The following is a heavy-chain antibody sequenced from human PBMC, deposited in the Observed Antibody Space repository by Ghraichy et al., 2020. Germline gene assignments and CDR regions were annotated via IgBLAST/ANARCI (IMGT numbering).Heavy chain of an antibody. J-gene: IGHJ4*02. CDR1: GFTFGDYA. CDR2: IRSKAYGGTT. D-gene: IGHD3-10*01. CDR3: TGVLLWFGELLGQGDY. Sequence: GGSLRLSCTASGFTFGDYAMSWVRQAPGKGLEWVGFIRSKAYGGTTEYAASVKGRFTISRDDSKSIAYLQMNSLKTEDTAVYYCTGVLLWFGELLGQGDYWGQGTLVTVSS. V-gene: IGHV3-49*04.